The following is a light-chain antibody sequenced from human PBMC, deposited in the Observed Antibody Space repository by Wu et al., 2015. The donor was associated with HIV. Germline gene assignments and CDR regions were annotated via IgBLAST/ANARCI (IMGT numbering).Light chain of an antibody. V-gene: IGKV1-5*03. J-gene: IGKJ3*01. CDR1: QSINIW. Sequence: DIQMTQSPSTLSASVGDRVTISCRASQSINIWLTWYQQKPGKAPKVLIYKASTLEIGVPIRFSGSGSGTEFVLTISSLQPDDFATYYCQQSNTFSFGPGTKVDFK. CDR2: KAS. CDR3: QQSNTFS.